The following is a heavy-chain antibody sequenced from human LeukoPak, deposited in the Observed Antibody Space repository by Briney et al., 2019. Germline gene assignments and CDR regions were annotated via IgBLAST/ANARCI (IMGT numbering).Heavy chain of an antibody. V-gene: IGHV3-21*01. Sequence: GGSLRHSCAVSAFTFSSYSMNRVRQAPGKGLEWVSSISSSGSYIYYADSVKGRFTISRDNAKNSLYLQMNRLRAEDTAVYYCARERQLERLAFGKEGSAFDYWGQGTLVTISS. D-gene: IGHD1-1*01. CDR3: ARERQLERLAFGKEGSAFDY. CDR1: AFTFSSYS. CDR2: ISSSGSYI. J-gene: IGHJ4*02.